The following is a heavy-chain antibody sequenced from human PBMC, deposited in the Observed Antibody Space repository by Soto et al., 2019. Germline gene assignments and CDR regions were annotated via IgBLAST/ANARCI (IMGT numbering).Heavy chain of an antibody. CDR1: GFIFSTYA. Sequence: QVQLVESGGGVVQPGRSLRLSCAASGFIFSTYAMHWVRQAPGKGLEWVTFISYDGRNKYYADSVKDRFTISRDNSKNTLYLIMTSLITEDTAVYYCAREYDSSGYGYDAFDIWGQGTMVTVSS. D-gene: IGHD3-22*01. CDR3: AREYDSSGYGYDAFDI. V-gene: IGHV3-30*04. J-gene: IGHJ3*02. CDR2: ISYDGRNK.